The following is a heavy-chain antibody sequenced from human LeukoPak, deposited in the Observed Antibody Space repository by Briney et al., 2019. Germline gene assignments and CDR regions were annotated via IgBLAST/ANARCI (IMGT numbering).Heavy chain of an antibody. CDR3: ARGDGYNSDY. D-gene: IGHD5-24*01. J-gene: IGHJ4*02. Sequence: PSETLSLTCTVSGGSISSNYWSWIRQPPGKGLEWIGNIYYSGSPNYNPSLKSRVTISVDTSKNQFSLKLSSATAADTAVYYCARGDGYNSDYWGQGTLVTVSS. V-gene: IGHV4-59*08. CDR2: IYYSGSP. CDR1: GGSISSNY.